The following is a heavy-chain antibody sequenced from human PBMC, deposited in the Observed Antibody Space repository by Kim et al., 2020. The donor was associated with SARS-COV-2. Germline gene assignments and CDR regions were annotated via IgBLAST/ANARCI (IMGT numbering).Heavy chain of an antibody. V-gene: IGHV1-3*01. Sequence: ASVKVSCKASGYTFANYAIIWVRQAPGQRLEWMGWINGGNGKTKYSRNFQGRVSITRDTSANTAYVELSSLRFADTAVYFCARGSYRDYPLDHWGQGTLV. CDR1: GYTFANYA. D-gene: IGHD4-17*01. CDR2: INGGNGKT. CDR3: ARGSYRDYPLDH. J-gene: IGHJ4*02.